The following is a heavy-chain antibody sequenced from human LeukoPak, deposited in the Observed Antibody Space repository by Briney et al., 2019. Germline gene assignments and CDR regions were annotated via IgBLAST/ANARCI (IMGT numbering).Heavy chain of an antibody. J-gene: IGHJ5*02. CDR2: IYYSGST. Sequence: SETLSLTCTVSGGSVSSGSYYWSWIRQPPGKGLEWIGYIYYSGSTSYNPSLKSRVTISVDTSKNQFSLKLSSVTAADTAVYYCARELVVTPNWFDPWGQGTLVTVSS. CDR3: ARELVVTPNWFDP. CDR1: GGSVSSGSYY. D-gene: IGHD3-22*01. V-gene: IGHV4-61*01.